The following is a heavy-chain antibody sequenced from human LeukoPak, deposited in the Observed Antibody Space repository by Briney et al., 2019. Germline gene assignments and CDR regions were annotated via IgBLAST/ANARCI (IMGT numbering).Heavy chain of an antibody. CDR2: IIPIFGTA. Sequence: GASVKVSCKASGYTFTSYGISWVRQAPGQGLEWMGGIIPIFGTANYAQKFQGRVTITTDESTSTAYMELSSLRSEDTAVYYCARSLGGITGTTYIPRAPYDYWGQGTLVTVSS. V-gene: IGHV1-69*05. D-gene: IGHD1-7*01. J-gene: IGHJ4*02. CDR1: GYTFTSYG. CDR3: ARSLGGITGTTYIPRAPYDY.